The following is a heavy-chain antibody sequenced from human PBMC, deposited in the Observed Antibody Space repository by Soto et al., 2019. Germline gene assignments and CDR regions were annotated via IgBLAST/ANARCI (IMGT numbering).Heavy chain of an antibody. CDR2: IYYSGST. CDR3: ARAYDYLVGPYWYFDY. J-gene: IGHJ4*02. Sequence: PSETLSLTCTVSGGSISSGGYYWSWIRQHAGKGLEWIGYIYYSGSTYYNPSLKSRVTISVDTSKNQFSLKLSSVTAADTAVYYCARAYDYLVGPYWYFDYWGQGTLVTVSS. CDR1: GGSISSGGYY. V-gene: IGHV4-31*03. D-gene: IGHD5-12*01.